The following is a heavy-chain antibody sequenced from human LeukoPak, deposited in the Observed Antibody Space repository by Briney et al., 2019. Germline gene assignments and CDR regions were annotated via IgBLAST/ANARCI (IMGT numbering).Heavy chain of an antibody. CDR1: GFTFDDYA. CDR3: AKAAGYSYGLPFDY. V-gene: IGHV3-9*03. CDR2: ISWSSGSI. Sequence: GGSLRLSCAASGFTFDDYAMHWVRQAPGKGLEWVSGISWSSGSIGYADSVKGRFTISRDNAKNSLYLQMNSLRAEDMALYYCAKAAGYSYGLPFDYWGQGTLVTVSS. J-gene: IGHJ4*02. D-gene: IGHD5-18*01.